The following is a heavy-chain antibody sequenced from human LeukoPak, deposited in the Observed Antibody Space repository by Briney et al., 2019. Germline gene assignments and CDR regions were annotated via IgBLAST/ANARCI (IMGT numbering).Heavy chain of an antibody. J-gene: IGHJ4*02. CDR2: IYYSGST. CDR1: GGSISSGDYY. CDR3: ARAVNCGGDCYGDY. D-gene: IGHD2-21*02. V-gene: IGHV4-30-4*01. Sequence: SETLSLTCTVSGGSISSGDYYWSWIRQPPGKGLEWIGYIYYSGSTYYNPSLKSRVTISVDTSKNQFSLKLSSVTAADTAVYYCARAVNCGGDCYGDYWGQGTLVTVSS.